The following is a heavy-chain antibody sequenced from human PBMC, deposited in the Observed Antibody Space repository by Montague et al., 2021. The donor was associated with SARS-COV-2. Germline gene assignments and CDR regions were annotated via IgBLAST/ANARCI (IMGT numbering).Heavy chain of an antibody. CDR1: GGSVSSGSYY. Sequence: SETLSLSCIVSGGSVSSGSYYWSWIRQPPGKGLEWIGYIYYSGSTNYKPCLKSRVTISVDTSKNQFSLKLSSVTAADTAVYYCARDPWRITIFGVVTRYGMDVWAKGPRSPSP. D-gene: IGHD3-3*01. CDR3: ARDPWRITIFGVVTRYGMDV. J-gene: IGHJ6*02. CDR2: IYYSGST. V-gene: IGHV4-61*01.